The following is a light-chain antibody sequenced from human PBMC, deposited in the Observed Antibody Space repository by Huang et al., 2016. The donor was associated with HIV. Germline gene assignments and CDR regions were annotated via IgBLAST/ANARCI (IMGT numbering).Light chain of an antibody. CDR3: QQSYNLPYT. CDR2: ATS. Sequence: DIQMTQSPPSLSASLGDRVTITCRASQSITTYLDWYRHKPGEAPELLIHATSPLQNGVPARFSGGGSGTDFTLTITKLQPEDVASYYCQQSYNLPYTFGRGTRVDIK. V-gene: IGKV1-39*01. J-gene: IGKJ2*01. CDR1: QSITTY.